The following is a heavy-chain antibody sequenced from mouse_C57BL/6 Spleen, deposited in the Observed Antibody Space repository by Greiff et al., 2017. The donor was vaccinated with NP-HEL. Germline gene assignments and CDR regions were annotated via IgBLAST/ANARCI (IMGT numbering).Heavy chain of an antibody. Sequence: DVQLQESGPGLVKPSQSLSLTCSVTGYSITSGYYWNWIRQFPGNKLEWMGYISYDGSNNYNPSLKNRISITRDTSKNQFFLKLNSVTTEDTATYYCAREGGNPFDYWGQGTTLTVSS. CDR2: ISYDGSN. CDR3: AREGGNPFDY. D-gene: IGHD2-1*01. CDR1: GYSITSGYY. J-gene: IGHJ2*01. V-gene: IGHV3-6*01.